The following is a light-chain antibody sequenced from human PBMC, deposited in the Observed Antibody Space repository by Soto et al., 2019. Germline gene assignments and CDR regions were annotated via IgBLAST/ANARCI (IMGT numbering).Light chain of an antibody. Sequence: QSVLTQPASVSGSPGQSITICCTGTRSDIGAYNFVSWYQQHPGEVPKLILYDVNVRPSGVSNRFSGSKSGNTASLTISGLQAEDEADYYCTSWTTSTTMIFGGGTKLTVL. CDR3: TSWTTSTTMI. CDR1: RSDIGAYNF. V-gene: IGLV2-14*03. CDR2: DVN. J-gene: IGLJ2*01.